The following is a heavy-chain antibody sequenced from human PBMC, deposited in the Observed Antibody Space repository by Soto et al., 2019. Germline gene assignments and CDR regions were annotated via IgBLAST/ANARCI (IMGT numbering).Heavy chain of an antibody. J-gene: IGHJ4*02. CDR1: GYTFASYG. Sequence: QVQLVQSGAEVKKPGASVKVSCKASGYTFASYGISWVRQAPGQGLEWMGWIGAYNGNTNYAQKLPGRVTITKDTSTSTAYRELRSLTSDDTAVYYCARDTYGSGAGYWGQGTLVAVSS. D-gene: IGHD3-10*01. V-gene: IGHV1-18*01. CDR3: ARDTYGSGAGY. CDR2: IGAYNGNT.